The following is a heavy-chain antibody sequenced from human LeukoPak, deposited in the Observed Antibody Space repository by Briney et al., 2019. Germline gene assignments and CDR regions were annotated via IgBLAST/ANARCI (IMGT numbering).Heavy chain of an antibody. CDR3: AGSPVQYSSSWYPYGMDV. J-gene: IGHJ6*02. CDR1: GYTFTSYD. V-gene: IGHV1-8*01. Sequence: GASVKVSCKASGYTFTSYDINWVRQATGQGLEWMGWMNPNSGNTGYAQKFQGRVTMTRNTSISTAYMELSSLRSEDTAVYYCAGSPVQYSSSWYPYGMDVGGQGTTVTVSS. CDR2: MNPNSGNT. D-gene: IGHD6-13*01.